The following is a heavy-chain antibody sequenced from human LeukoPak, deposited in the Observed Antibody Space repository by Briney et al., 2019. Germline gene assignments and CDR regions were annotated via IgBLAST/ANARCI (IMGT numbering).Heavy chain of an antibody. V-gene: IGHV4-34*01. CDR1: GGSFSGYY. D-gene: IGHD1-26*01. CDR2: INHSGRT. J-gene: IGHJ4*02. Sequence: SETLSLTCAVSGGSFSGYYWTWIRQPPGKGLEWIGEINHSGRTNYNPSLKSRVIISVDTSKNQFSLKLSSVTAADTGVYYCASSRREVGATDYWGQGTLVTVSS. CDR3: ASSRREVGATDY.